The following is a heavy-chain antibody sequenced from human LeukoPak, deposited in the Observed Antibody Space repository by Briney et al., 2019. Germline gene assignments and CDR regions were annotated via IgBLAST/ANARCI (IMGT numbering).Heavy chain of an antibody. V-gene: IGHV4-31*03. J-gene: IGHJ4*02. CDR2: IYYSGST. D-gene: IGHD6-19*01. CDR3: ARDLAVAGTFDY. CDR1: GGSISSGGYY. Sequence: TTSETLSLTCTVSGGSISSGGYYWSWIRQHPGKGLEWIGYIYYSGSTYYNPSLKSRVTISVDTSKNQFSLKLSSVSAADTAVYYCARDLAVAGTFDYWGQGTLVTVSS.